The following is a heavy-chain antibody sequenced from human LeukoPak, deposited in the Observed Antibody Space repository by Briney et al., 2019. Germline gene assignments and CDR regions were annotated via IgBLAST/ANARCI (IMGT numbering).Heavy chain of an antibody. Sequence: SETLSLTCTVSGGTVSSGSYYWSWIRQPPGQGLEWIGYIHYSGSTKYNPSLKSRVTMSVDTSKNQFSLKVTSVTAADTAIYYCTRTNYGDYNWFDPWGQGTLVTVSS. CDR2: IHYSGST. CDR1: GGTVSSGSYY. CDR3: TRTNYGDYNWFDP. J-gene: IGHJ5*02. V-gene: IGHV4-61*01. D-gene: IGHD4-17*01.